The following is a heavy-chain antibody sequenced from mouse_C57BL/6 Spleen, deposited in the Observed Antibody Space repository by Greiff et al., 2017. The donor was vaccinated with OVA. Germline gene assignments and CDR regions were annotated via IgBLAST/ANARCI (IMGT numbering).Heavy chain of an antibody. J-gene: IGHJ4*01. CDR1: GFTFTDYY. Sequence: EVQLVESGGGLVQPGGSLSLSCAASGFTFTDYYMSWVRQPPGKALEWLGFIRNKANGYTTEYSASVKGRFTISRDNSQSILYLQMNALRAEDSATYYCARYPFYYGSSYPYYYAMDYWGQGTSVTVSS. CDR3: ARYPFYYGSSYPYYYAMDY. V-gene: IGHV7-3*01. D-gene: IGHD1-1*01. CDR2: IRNKANGYTT.